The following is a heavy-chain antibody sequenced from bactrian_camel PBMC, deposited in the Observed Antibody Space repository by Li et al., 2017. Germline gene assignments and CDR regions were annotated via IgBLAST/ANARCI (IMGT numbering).Heavy chain of an antibody. CDR1: VNSNNLNC. V-gene: IGHV3S68*01. D-gene: IGHD7*01. CDR2: ITRIHGGT. Sequence: QVQLVESGGGLVQAGGSLNLSCAATVNSNNLNCMGWFRQAPGKEREGVASITRIHGGTAYADSVKGRFIISRDNTKNTWYLQMNILKPEDTAMYYCAAVVGCSTAPWLRDPGQRQGPIYWGQGTQVTVS. CDR3: AAVVGCSTAPWLRDPGQRQGPIY. J-gene: IGHJ4*01.